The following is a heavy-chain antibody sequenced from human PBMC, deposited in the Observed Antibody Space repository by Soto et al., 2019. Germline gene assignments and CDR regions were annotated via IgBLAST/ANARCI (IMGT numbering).Heavy chain of an antibody. J-gene: IGHJ5*02. CDR3: ARDHVVRGVINLFDP. CDR2: IYYSGST. V-gene: IGHV4-61*01. CDR1: GGSVSSGSYY. D-gene: IGHD3-10*01. Sequence: QVQLQESGPGLVKPSGTLSLTCTVSGGSVSSGSYYWSWLRQPPGKGLEWIGYIYYSGSTNYNPSLKGRVTISVDTSKNQFSLKLSSVTAADTAVYYCARDHVVRGVINLFDPWGQGTLVTVSS.